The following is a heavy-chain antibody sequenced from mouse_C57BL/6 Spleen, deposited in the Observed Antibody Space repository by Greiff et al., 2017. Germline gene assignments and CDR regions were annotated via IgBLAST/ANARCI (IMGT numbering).Heavy chain of an antibody. CDR1: GFTFTSYG. V-gene: IGHV5-6*01. J-gene: IGHJ2*01. CDR3: ARHRTTVVATDFDY. D-gene: IGHD1-1*01. CDR2: ISSVGSYT. Sequence: EVKLMESGADLVKPGGSVKLSCAASGFTFTSYGMYWVRQTPDKRLEWVATISSVGSYTYYPDSVKGRCTISRDNAKNTLYLQMSSLKSEDTAMYDCARHRTTVVATDFDYWGQGTTLTVSS.